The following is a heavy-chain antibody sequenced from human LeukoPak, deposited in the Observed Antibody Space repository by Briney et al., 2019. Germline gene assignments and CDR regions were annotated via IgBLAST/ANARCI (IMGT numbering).Heavy chain of an antibody. CDR2: ISWNSGSI. Sequence: GGSLRLSCAASRFTFDDYAMHWVRQAPGKGLEWVSGISWNSGSIGYADSVKGRFTISRDNAKNSLYLQMNSLRAEDTALYYCAKGGRGLYNWFDPWGQGTLVTVPS. D-gene: IGHD3-10*01. CDR3: AKGGRGLYNWFDP. J-gene: IGHJ5*02. V-gene: IGHV3-9*01. CDR1: RFTFDDYA.